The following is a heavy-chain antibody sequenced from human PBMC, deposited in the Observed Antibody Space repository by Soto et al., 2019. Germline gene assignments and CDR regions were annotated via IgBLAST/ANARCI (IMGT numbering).Heavy chain of an antibody. Sequence: GGSLRLSCEGSGITFSGHYMDWVRQAPGKGLEWLGRIRNKPNGHTTAYAASVKGRFTISRDDSKNLVYLQMNSLKSEDTALYYCSTTVITAPLFEYWGQGTLVTVSS. CDR1: GITFSGHY. CDR3: STTVITAPLFEY. D-gene: IGHD2-21*02. CDR2: IRNKPNGHTT. J-gene: IGHJ4*02. V-gene: IGHV3-72*01.